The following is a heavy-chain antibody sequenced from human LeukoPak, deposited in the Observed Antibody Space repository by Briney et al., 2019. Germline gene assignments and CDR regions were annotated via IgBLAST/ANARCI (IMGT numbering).Heavy chain of an antibody. V-gene: IGHV3-49*03. CDR3: TRCLEYQVGASDY. Sequence: TGGSLRLSCTASGFTFGDYAMSWFRQAPGKGLEWVGFIRSKAYGVTTEYAASVKDRFIISRDDSKSIAYLQMNSLKTEDTAMYYCTRCLEYQVGASDYWGQGTLVTVSS. J-gene: IGHJ4*02. CDR1: GFTFGDYA. CDR2: IRSKAYGVTT. D-gene: IGHD6-6*01.